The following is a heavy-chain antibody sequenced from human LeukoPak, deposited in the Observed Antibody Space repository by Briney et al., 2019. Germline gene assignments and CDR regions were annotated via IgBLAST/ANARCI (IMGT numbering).Heavy chain of an antibody. CDR1: GFIFNNYG. D-gene: IGHD6-13*01. CDR3: AKEAKQCSSRNYEY. Sequence: VGSLRLSCAASGFIFNNYGMQWVRQTPGKGLEWVTVISCDVTSQYYADSVKGRFTLSRDDSKKTVYLQMKTLRTEDTAVYFFAKEAKQCSSRNYEYWGQGILVTVSS. J-gene: IGHJ4*02. CDR2: ISCDVTSQ. V-gene: IGHV3-30*18.